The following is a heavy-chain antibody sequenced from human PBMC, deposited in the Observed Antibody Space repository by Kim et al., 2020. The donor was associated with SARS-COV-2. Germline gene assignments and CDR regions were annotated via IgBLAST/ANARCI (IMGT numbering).Heavy chain of an antibody. Sequence: ISSGGYYWNWIRQFPGKDLEWIGYISDSGSTAYNPSLMSRVFISVDTSKNEFSLNLTSMTVADTALYYCARDRGIAAAGSYWFDPWGQGTLAT. D-gene: IGHD6-13*01. V-gene: IGHV4-31*02. CDR2: ISDSGST. CDR1: ISSGGYY. CDR3: ARDRGIAAAGSYWFDP. J-gene: IGHJ5*01.